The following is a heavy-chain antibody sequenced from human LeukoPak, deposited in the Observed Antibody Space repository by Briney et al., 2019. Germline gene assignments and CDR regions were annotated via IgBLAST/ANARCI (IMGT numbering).Heavy chain of an antibody. Sequence: GWSLRLSCATSGFTFSDAWLSWVRQAPGKGLEWIGRIKDDGATDYAAPVRGRFTISRDVARATLYLQMNSLKTEDTAIYYCTTVTHFYLGGQGTLVTVSS. CDR1: GFTFSDAW. V-gene: IGHV3-15*01. D-gene: IGHD2-15*01. CDR3: TTVTHFYL. CDR2: IKDDGAT. J-gene: IGHJ4*02.